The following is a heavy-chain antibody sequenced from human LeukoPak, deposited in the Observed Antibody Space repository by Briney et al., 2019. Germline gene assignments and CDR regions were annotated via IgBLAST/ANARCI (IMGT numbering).Heavy chain of an antibody. Sequence: ASVKVSCTASGYTFAGYSVDWAGQAPGQGLEWMGGINPNIGDTNFAQKFQGRVTMTRDTSISTAYMELSGLRSDDTAIYYCARGYEWIEMGLGYWGQGTLVTVSS. V-gene: IGHV1-2*02. CDR3: ARGYEWIEMGLGY. J-gene: IGHJ4*02. CDR2: INPNIGDT. CDR1: GYTFAGYS. D-gene: IGHD3/OR15-3a*01.